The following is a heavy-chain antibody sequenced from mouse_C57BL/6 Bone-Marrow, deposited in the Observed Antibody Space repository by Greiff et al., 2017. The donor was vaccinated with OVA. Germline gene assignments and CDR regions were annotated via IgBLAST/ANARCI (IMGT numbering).Heavy chain of an antibody. CDR3: ARHRDRWFAY. Sequence: EVKLMESGGDLVKPGGSLKLSCAASGFTFSSYGMSWVRQTPDKRLEWVATISSGGSYTYYPDSVKGRFTISRDNAKNTLYLQMSSLKSEDTAMYYCARHRDRWFAYWGQGTLVTVSA. V-gene: IGHV5-6*01. D-gene: IGHD2-13*01. CDR1: GFTFSSYG. J-gene: IGHJ3*01. CDR2: ISSGGSYT.